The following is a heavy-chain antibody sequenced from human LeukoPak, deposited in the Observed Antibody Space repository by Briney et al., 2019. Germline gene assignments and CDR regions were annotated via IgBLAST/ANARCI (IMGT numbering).Heavy chain of an antibody. D-gene: IGHD3-22*01. CDR3: AGGYGSSGYHFDY. CDR1: GGSFSGYY. CDR2: INHSGST. Sequence: SETLSLTCAVYGGSFSGYYWSWIRQPPGKGLEWIGEINHSGSTNYNPSLKSRVTISVDTSKNQFSLKLSSVTAADTAVYYCAGGYGSSGYHFDYWGQGTLVTVSS. V-gene: IGHV4-34*01. J-gene: IGHJ4*02.